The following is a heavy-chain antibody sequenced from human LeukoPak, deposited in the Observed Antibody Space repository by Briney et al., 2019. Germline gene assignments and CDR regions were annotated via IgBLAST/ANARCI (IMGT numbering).Heavy chain of an antibody. CDR2: IYPSGST. D-gene: IGHD2-15*01. CDR1: GGSISNYY. J-gene: IGHJ4*02. Sequence: PAETLSLTCTVSGGSISNYYWTWIRQPAGKGLEWIGRIYPSGSTSYNPSLKSRVTVSLDPSKNQFSLKLSSVTAADTAVYYCARGRAATFLDYWGQGTLVTVSS. V-gene: IGHV4-4*07. CDR3: ARGRAATFLDY.